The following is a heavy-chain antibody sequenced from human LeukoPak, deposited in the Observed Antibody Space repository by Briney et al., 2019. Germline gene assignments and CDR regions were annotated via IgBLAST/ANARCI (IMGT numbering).Heavy chain of an antibody. CDR3: AKDRSVVGAKEFDP. CDR2: ISGSGDST. Sequence: GGSLRLSCAASGFTFSSYAMSWVRQAPGKGLEWVSGISGSGDSTYYVDSVKGRFTISRDNSKNTVYLQMNSLRAEDTAVYYCAKDRSVVGAKEFDPWGQGTLVTVSS. CDR1: GFTFSSYA. V-gene: IGHV3-23*01. J-gene: IGHJ5*02. D-gene: IGHD1-26*01.